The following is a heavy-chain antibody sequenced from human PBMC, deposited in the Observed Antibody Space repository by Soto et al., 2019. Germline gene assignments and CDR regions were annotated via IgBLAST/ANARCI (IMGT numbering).Heavy chain of an antibody. CDR1: GGTFSSYA. J-gene: IGHJ5*02. CDR3: ARESRGYSGYDPNCFAP. CDR2: IIPIFGTA. Sequence: ASVKVSCKASGGTFSSYAISWVRQAPGQGLEWMGGIIPIFGTANYAQKFQGRVTITADESTSTAYMELSSLRSEDTAVYYCARESRGYSGYDPNCFAPWGQGTLVPVSS. D-gene: IGHD5-12*01. V-gene: IGHV1-69*13.